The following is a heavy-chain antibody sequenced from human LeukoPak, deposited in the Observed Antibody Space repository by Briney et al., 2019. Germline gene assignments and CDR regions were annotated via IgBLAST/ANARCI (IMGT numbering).Heavy chain of an antibody. CDR3: ARGLGRVDYYDSSGYGDY. CDR1: GFTVSSNY. J-gene: IGHJ4*02. Sequence: PGGSLRLSCAASGFTVSSNYMSWVRQAPGKGLEWVSVMYSGGSTYYADSVKGRFTISRDNSKNTLYLQMNSLRAEDTAVYYCARGLGRVDYYDSSGYGDYWGQGTLVTVSS. V-gene: IGHV3-66*01. D-gene: IGHD3-22*01. CDR2: MYSGGST.